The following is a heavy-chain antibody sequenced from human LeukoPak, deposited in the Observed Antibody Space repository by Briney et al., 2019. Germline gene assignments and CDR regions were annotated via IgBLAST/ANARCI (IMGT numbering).Heavy chain of an antibody. CDR2: IYFSGST. J-gene: IGHJ4*02. CDR1: GGSVSSGSYY. D-gene: IGHD6-13*01. Sequence: SETLSLTCTVSGGSVSSGSYYWSWVRQPPGKGVEGVWYIYFSGSTNYNPSLKSRVTISVDTSKNQFSLKLSSVTAADTAVYYCARERAAAGTRGFDYWGQGTLVTVSS. V-gene: IGHV4-61*01. CDR3: ARERAAAGTRGFDY.